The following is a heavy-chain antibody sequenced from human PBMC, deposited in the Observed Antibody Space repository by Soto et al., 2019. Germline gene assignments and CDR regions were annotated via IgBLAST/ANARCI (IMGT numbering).Heavy chain of an antibody. D-gene: IGHD3-3*01. Sequence: QLQLQESGSGLVKPSQTLSLTCAVSGGSISSGGYSWSWIRQPPGKGLEWIGYIYHSGSTYYNPSLKSRATISVDRSKDQSSLKLSSVTAADTAVYYCAAGAIFGVVPLDYWGQGTLVTVSS. J-gene: IGHJ4*02. CDR2: IYHSGST. CDR1: GGSISSGGYS. V-gene: IGHV4-30-2*01. CDR3: AAGAIFGVVPLDY.